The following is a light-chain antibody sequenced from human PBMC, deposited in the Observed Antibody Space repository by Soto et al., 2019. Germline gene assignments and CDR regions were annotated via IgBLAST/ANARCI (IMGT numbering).Light chain of an antibody. CDR3: AAWEDSLSGRL. CDR1: SSNIGSNV. Sequence: QSVLTQPPSVSGTLGQRVTITCSRSSSNIGSNVVYWYHQLPGTAPKLLIYRNNQRPSGVPDRCSGSRSGTSASLASSGLRSGDEADYYCAAWEDSLSGRLFGGGTKLTVL. CDR2: RNN. J-gene: IGLJ3*02. V-gene: IGLV1-47*01.